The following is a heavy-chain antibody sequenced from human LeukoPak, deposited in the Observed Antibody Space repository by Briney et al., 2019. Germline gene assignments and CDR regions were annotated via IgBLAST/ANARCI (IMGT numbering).Heavy chain of an antibody. V-gene: IGHV3-74*01. J-gene: IGHJ4*02. D-gene: IGHD3-22*01. CDR1: GFTFSRYW. Sequence: PGGSLRLSCAASGFTFSRYWMHWVRQAPGKGLVWVSRINSGGSSTTYADSVKGRFTISGDDAKNTLYLQMNSLRADDTAVYYCARAIDSSGFYYGITWGQGTLVTVSS. CDR3: ARAIDSSGFYYGIT. CDR2: INSGGSST.